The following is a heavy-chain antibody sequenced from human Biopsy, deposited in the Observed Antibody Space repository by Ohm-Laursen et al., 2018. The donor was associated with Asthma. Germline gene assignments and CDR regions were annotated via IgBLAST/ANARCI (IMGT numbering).Heavy chain of an antibody. J-gene: IGHJ5*02. V-gene: IGHV1-2*06. D-gene: IGHD7-27*01. CDR2: INPNSGGT. CDR1: GYTFICYH. Sequence: ASVKVSCKTSGYTFICYHIHWGRQAPGQGLEWMGRINPNSGGTNYAQKFQGRVTMTSDTSISTAYMELSRLRSDDTALYYCARGQKSPGDRWFDPWGQGTLVTVSS. CDR3: ARGQKSPGDRWFDP.